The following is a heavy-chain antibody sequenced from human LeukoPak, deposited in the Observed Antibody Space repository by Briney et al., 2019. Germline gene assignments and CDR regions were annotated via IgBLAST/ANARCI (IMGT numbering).Heavy chain of an antibody. J-gene: IGHJ2*01. CDR3: ASHTHLSYWYFDL. CDR2: IYYTGST. Sequence: PSETLSLTCSVSGASISSSRYYWGWIRQPPGRGLEWITSIYYTGSTYYNPSLMSRVTISVDTSKNQFSLKLRSVTAADTAVYYCASHTHLSYWYFDLWGRGTLVTVSS. CDR1: GASISSSRYY. V-gene: IGHV4-39*01.